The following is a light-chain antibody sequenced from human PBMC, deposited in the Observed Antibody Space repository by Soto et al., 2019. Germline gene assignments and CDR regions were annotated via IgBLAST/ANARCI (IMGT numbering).Light chain of an antibody. V-gene: IGLV1-40*01. CDR2: GNS. CDR1: SSNIGAGYD. CDR3: QSYDSSLSGSV. Sequence: QSVLTQPPSVSGAPGQRVTISCTGSSSNIGAGYDVHWYQHLPGTAPKILIYGNSNRPSGVPDRFSGSKSGTSASLAITGLQAEDEADYYCQSYDSSLSGSVFGGGTKLTVL. J-gene: IGLJ2*01.